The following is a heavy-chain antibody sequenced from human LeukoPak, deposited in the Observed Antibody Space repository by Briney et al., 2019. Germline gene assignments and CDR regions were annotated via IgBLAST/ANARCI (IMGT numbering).Heavy chain of an antibody. D-gene: IGHD2-21*01. CDR1: GFTFSSYG. V-gene: IGHV3-33*06. J-gene: IGHJ4*02. CDR3: AKDFRIGYSAHFDY. Sequence: GGSLRISCAASGFTFSSYGMHWVRQAPGKGLEWVAVIWSVGGAEYYADSVKGRFTISRDNSKNTLYLQMDSLRGEDTAVYYCAKDFRIGYSAHFDYWGQGALVTVSS. CDR2: IWSVGGAE.